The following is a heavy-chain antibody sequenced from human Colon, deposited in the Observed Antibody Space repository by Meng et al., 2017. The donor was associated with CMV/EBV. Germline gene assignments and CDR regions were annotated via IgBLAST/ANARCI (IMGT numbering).Heavy chain of an antibody. Sequence: GESLKISCAASGFTFSSYSMTWVRQAPGKGLEWVAFISSSSNTKHYADSVKGRFTISRNNAKNSLYLEMNSLRAEDTAVYYCARNLWGGLVPFFDYWGQGTLVTVS. J-gene: IGHJ4*02. CDR3: ARNLWGGLVPFFDY. V-gene: IGHV3-48*04. CDR1: GFTFSSYS. CDR2: ISSSSNTK. D-gene: IGHD3-16*01.